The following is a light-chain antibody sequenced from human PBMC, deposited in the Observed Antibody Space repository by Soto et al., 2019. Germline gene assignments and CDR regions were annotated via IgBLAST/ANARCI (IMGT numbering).Light chain of an antibody. CDR3: DSYTSSSTRVI. CDR1: SNDVGGYNY. J-gene: IGLJ2*01. CDR2: EVS. Sequence: QSALTQPASVSGSPGQSITISCTGTSNDVGGYNYVSWYQQHPGTAPKLMIYEVSNRPSGVSNRFSGSKSGNTASLTISGLQAEDEADYYCDSYTSSSTRVIFGGGTKLTVL. V-gene: IGLV2-14*01.